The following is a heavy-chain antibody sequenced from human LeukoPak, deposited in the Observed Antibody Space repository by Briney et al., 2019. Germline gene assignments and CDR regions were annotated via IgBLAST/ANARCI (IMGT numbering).Heavy chain of an antibody. J-gene: IGHJ4*02. Sequence: ASVKVSCKASGYTFTGHYMHWVRQAPGQGLEWMGWINPNSGGTKYAQKFQGRVTLTRDTPISTAYMELSSLQSDDTAVYYCARRSSETSGYNYWGQGTLVTVSS. CDR3: ARRSSETSGYNY. D-gene: IGHD3-22*01. CDR2: INPNSGGT. V-gene: IGHV1-2*02. CDR1: GYTFTGHY.